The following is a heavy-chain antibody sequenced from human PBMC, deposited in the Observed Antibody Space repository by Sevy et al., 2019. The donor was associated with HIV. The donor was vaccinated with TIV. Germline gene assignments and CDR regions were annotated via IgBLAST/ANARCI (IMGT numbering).Heavy chain of an antibody. CDR2: LKSDVYGGTV. Sequence: CLRLSCTASGFTFGDYCMSCVRQAPGKGLEWVAFLKSDVYGGTVEHAASVRGRFVISRDDSKTIAYLQMNDLKTEDTGVYYCTRRKAAQSIFDYWGQGAVVLVSS. CDR3: TRRKAAQSIFDY. J-gene: IGHJ4*02. CDR1: GFTFGDYC. V-gene: IGHV3-49*04. D-gene: IGHD6-13*01.